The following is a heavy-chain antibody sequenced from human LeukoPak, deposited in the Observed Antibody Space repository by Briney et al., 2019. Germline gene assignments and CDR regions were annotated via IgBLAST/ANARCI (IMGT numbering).Heavy chain of an antibody. J-gene: IGHJ4*02. CDR1: GFTFSSYA. Sequence: PGGSLRLSCAASGFTFSSYAMHWVRQAPGKGLEYVSAISSNGGSTYYANSVKGRFTISRDNSKNTLYLQMGSLRAEDMAVYYCARAVRYSSSSCFDYWSQGTLVTVSS. CDR2: ISSNGGST. CDR3: ARAVRYSSSSCFDY. D-gene: IGHD6-6*01. V-gene: IGHV3-64*01.